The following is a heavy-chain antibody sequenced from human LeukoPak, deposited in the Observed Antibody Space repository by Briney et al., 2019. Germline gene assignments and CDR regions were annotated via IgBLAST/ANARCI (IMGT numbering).Heavy chain of an antibody. CDR3: ARVGGAYYGSGSYYSAY. Sequence: GGSLRLSCAASGFTFSSYAMSWVRQAPGKGLEWVANIKQDGSEKYYVDSVKGRFTISRDNAKSSLYLQMNSLRAEDTAVYYCARVGGAYYGSGSYYSAYWGQGTLVTVSS. CDR1: GFTFSSYA. J-gene: IGHJ4*02. V-gene: IGHV3-7*01. D-gene: IGHD3-10*01. CDR2: IKQDGSEK.